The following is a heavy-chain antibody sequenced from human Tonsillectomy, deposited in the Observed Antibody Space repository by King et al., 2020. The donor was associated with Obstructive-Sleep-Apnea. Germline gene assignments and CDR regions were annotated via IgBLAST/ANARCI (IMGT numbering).Heavy chain of an antibody. Sequence: MQLQESGPGLVKPSETLSLTCTVSGGSISSYYWSWIRQPPGKGLEWIGYIYYSGTTNYNPSLKSQVTLSVDTSKNQFSLKLSSVTAADTAVYYCAGIYTYGSAYHGLDVWGQGTTVTVSS. V-gene: IGHV4-59*01. D-gene: IGHD5-18*01. J-gene: IGHJ6*02. CDR1: GGSISSYY. CDR3: AGIYTYGSAYHGLDV. CDR2: IYYSGTT.